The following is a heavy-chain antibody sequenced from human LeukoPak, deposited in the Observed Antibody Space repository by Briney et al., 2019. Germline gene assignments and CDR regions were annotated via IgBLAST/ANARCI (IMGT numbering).Heavy chain of an antibody. Sequence: GGSLRLSCAASGFTFSSYEMNWVRQAPGKGLEWVANMRQDGNEKYYVDSVRGRFTISRDNAKNSLYLQLNSLRAEDTAVYYCARDGGEWEQDYWGQGTLVTVSS. CDR3: ARDGGEWEQDY. J-gene: IGHJ4*02. D-gene: IGHD1-26*01. CDR1: GFTFSSYE. CDR2: MRQDGNEK. V-gene: IGHV3-7*01.